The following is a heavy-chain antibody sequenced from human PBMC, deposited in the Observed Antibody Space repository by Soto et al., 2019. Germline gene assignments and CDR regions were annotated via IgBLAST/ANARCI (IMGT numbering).Heavy chain of an antibody. CDR1: SGSYSSYY. Sequence: SETLSLTCAVLSGSYSSYYCTWTRQPPGKGLEWIGEIHPSGDTDYNPSLSNRVTISVDTSKDQFSLQMTSMTAADTAVYYCERALGGQLSTNWFDTWGQGTLVTVSS. V-gene: IGHV4-34*01. CDR2: IHPSGDT. J-gene: IGHJ5*02. D-gene: IGHD3-16*02. CDR3: ERALGGQLSTNWFDT.